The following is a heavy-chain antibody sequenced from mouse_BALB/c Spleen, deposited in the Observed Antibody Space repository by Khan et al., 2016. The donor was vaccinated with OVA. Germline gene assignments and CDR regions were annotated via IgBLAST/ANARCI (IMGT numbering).Heavy chain of an antibody. J-gene: IGHJ3*01. CDR3: TRHGSSYTGLDY. Sequence: QVQLQQSGAELAKPGASVKMSCKASGYTFTNYCMHWVKQRPGQGLEWIGYIDPTTGYTEYNQKFKDKATLTADKSSSTAYMQLSSLTSEDSAVYYGTRHGSSYTGLDYWGQGTLVTVSA. CDR2: IDPTTGYT. CDR1: GYTFTNYC. V-gene: IGHV1-7*01. D-gene: IGHD1-1*01.